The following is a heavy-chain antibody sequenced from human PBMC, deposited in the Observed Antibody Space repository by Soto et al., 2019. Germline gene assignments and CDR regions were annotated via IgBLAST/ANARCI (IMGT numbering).Heavy chain of an antibody. D-gene: IGHD6-6*01. CDR3: ARDKVEYSSFWPLSWFDP. Sequence: QVQLVQSGAEVKKPGSSVKVSCKASGGTFSSYTISWVRQAPGQGLEWMGRIIPILGIANYAQKFQGRVTITADKSTSTAYMELSSLRSEDTAVYYCARDKVEYSSFWPLSWFDPWGQGTLVTVSS. CDR2: IIPILGIA. V-gene: IGHV1-69*08. CDR1: GGTFSSYT. J-gene: IGHJ5*02.